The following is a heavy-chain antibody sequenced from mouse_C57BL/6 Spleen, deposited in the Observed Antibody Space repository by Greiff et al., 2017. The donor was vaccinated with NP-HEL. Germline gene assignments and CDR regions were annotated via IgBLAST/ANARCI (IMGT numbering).Heavy chain of an antibody. V-gene: IGHV1-50*01. J-gene: IGHJ3*01. D-gene: IGHD1-1*01. CDR1: GYTFTSYW. Sequence: QVQLQQPGAELVKPGASVKLSCKASGYTFTSYWMQWVKQRPGQGLEWIGEIDPSDSYTNYNQKFKGKATLTVDTSSSTAYMQLSSLTSEDSAVYYCARSGYYGSSYEESWFAYWGQGTLVTVSA. CDR3: ARSGYYGSSYEESWFAY. CDR2: IDPSDSYT.